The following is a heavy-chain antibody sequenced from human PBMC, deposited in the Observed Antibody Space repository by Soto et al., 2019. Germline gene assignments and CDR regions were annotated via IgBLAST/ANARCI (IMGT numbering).Heavy chain of an antibody. J-gene: IGHJ4*02. CDR1: GYTFTSYA. Sequence: QVQLVQSGAEVKKPGASVKVSCKASGYTFTSYAMHWVRQAPGQRLEWMGWINAGNGNTKYSQKFQGRVTITRDTSASTAYMELSSLRSEDTAVYYCARSRRDPKGVSATSYYFDYWGQGTLVTVSS. CDR3: ARSRRDPKGVSATSYYFDY. CDR2: INAGNGNT. V-gene: IGHV1-3*01. D-gene: IGHD6-6*01.